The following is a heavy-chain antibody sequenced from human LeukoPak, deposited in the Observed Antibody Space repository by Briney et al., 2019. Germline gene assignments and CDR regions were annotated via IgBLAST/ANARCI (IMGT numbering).Heavy chain of an antibody. CDR2: ISYDGSNK. V-gene: IGHV3-30*18. J-gene: IGHJ4*02. CDR3: AKDGRFGGPFLDY. D-gene: IGHD3-10*01. Sequence: GGSLRLSCAASGFTFSSYGMHWVRQAPGKGLEWVAVISYDGSNKYYADSVKGRFTISRDNSKNTLYLQMNSLRAEDTPVYYCAKDGRFGGPFLDYWGQGTLVTVSS. CDR1: GFTFSSYG.